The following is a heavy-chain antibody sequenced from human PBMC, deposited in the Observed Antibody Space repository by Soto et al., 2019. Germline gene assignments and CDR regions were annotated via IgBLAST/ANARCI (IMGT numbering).Heavy chain of an antibody. V-gene: IGHV1-69*13. CDR3: VRDSGAKLSSS. J-gene: IGHJ4*02. CDR1: GGTFSSYR. D-gene: IGHD6-13*01. CDR2: IVPIYRTA. Sequence: ASVKVSCKASGGTFSSYRINWVRQAPGQGLEWVGGIVPIYRTADYAQKFQGRVTIPADESARTSYMELRSLKSQDTAVYYCVRDSGAKLSSSWGQGTLVTVSS.